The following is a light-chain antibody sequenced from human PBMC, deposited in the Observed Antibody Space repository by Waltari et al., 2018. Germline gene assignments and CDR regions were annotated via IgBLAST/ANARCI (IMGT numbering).Light chain of an antibody. V-gene: IGKV3-20*01. Sequence: EIVLTQSPGSLSLSPGETASLSCRASQSVTKNYLAWYQQKPGQAPILLIFGASSRASGTPDRFSGSGSGTDFTLTISRLEPDDFAVYYCQQYASSPAFGQGTKLEIK. J-gene: IGKJ2*01. CDR3: QQYASSPA. CDR1: QSVTKNY. CDR2: GAS.